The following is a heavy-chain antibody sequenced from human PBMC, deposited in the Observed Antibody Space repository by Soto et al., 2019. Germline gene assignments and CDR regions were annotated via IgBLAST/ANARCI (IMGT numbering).Heavy chain of an antibody. V-gene: IGHV3-23*01. CDR1: GFTFSSYA. CDR2: ISGSGGST. Sequence: EVQLLESGGGLVQPGGSLRLSCAASGFTFSSYAMSWVRQAPGKGLEWVSAISGSGGSTYYADSVKGRFTISRDNSKNTLYLQMKSLRAEDTAVYYCAKVARRDYYDSSGRGYWGQGTLVTVSS. D-gene: IGHD3-22*01. CDR3: AKVARRDYYDSSGRGY. J-gene: IGHJ4*02.